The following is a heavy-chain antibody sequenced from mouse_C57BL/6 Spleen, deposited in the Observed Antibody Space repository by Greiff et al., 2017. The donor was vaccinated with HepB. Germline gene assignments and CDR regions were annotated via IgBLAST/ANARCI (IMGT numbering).Heavy chain of an antibody. D-gene: IGHD1-1*01. Sequence: VQLQQSGAELVKPGASVKLSCTASGFNIKDYYMHWVKQRTEQGLEWIGRIDPEDGETKYAPKFQGKATITADTSSNTAYLQLSSLTTEDTAFYYCVPLYYYGISSYAMDYWGQVTSVTVSS. CDR3: VPLYYYGISSYAMDY. J-gene: IGHJ4*01. V-gene: IGHV14-2*01. CDR1: GFNIKDYY. CDR2: IDPEDGET.